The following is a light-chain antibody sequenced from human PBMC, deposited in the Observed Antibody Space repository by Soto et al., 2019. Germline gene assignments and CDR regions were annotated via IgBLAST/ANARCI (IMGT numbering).Light chain of an antibody. Sequence: EIVLTQSPATLSLSPGERATLSCRASQSVSSYLAWYQQKPGQAPRLLIYDASNRATGIPARFSGSGSGTDFTLTISSLEPEDFAVYYCQQRSTWGATFGPGTKVDIK. V-gene: IGKV3-11*01. CDR2: DAS. J-gene: IGKJ3*01. CDR3: QQRSTWGAT. CDR1: QSVSSY.